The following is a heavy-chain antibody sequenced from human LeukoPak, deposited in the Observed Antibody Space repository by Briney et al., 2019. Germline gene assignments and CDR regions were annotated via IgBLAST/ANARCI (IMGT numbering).Heavy chain of an antibody. V-gene: IGHV1-69*01. CDR1: GGTFINYA. Sequence: SVKVSCKASGGTFINYAFSWVRQAPGQGLEWMGGIIPILRTANYAQKFQGRVTITADESTSTAYMELSSLRSEDTAVYYCAREGVIAVAGGLLYWGQGTLVTVSS. CDR2: IIPILRTA. J-gene: IGHJ4*02. D-gene: IGHD6-19*01. CDR3: AREGVIAVAGGLLY.